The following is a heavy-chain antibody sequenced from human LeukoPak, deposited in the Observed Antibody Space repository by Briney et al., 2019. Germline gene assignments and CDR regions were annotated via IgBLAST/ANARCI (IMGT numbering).Heavy chain of an antibody. D-gene: IGHD4-23*01. Sequence: TSSETLSLTCTVSGGSISSSSYYWGWIRQPPGKGLEWIGEINHSGSTNYNPSLKSRVTISVDTSKNQFSLKLSSVTAADTAVYYCARGRWPDAFDIWGQGTMVTVSS. J-gene: IGHJ3*02. CDR1: GGSISSSSYY. V-gene: IGHV4-39*07. CDR3: ARGRWPDAFDI. CDR2: INHSGST.